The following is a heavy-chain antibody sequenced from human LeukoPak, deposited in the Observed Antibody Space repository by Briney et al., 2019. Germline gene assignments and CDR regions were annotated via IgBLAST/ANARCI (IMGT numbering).Heavy chain of an antibody. D-gene: IGHD3-3*01. Sequence: ASVKVSCKASGYTFTSYDINWVRQATGQGLEWMGWMNPNSGNTGYAQKFQGRVTMTRNTSISTAYMELSSLRSEDTAVYYCARDTYDFWSGVRYHYYMDVWGKGTTVTVSS. CDR1: GYTFTSYD. J-gene: IGHJ6*03. CDR3: ARDTYDFWSGVRYHYYMDV. V-gene: IGHV1-8*01. CDR2: MNPNSGNT.